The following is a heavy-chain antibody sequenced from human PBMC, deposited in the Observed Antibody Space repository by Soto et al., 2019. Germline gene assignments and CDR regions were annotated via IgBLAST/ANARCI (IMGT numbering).Heavy chain of an antibody. J-gene: IGHJ6*02. CDR1: GYTFTSYD. Sequence: QVQLVQSGAEVKKPGASVKVSCKASGYTFTSYDINWVRQATGRGLEWMGWMNPDSGNTGYAQKFQGRVTMTWQTSISTVYMELSSLRSEDTAVYYCARGYSGYVRRYGMDVWGQGTTVTVSS. CDR3: ARGYSGYVRRYGMDV. D-gene: IGHD5-12*01. V-gene: IGHV1-8*01. CDR2: MNPDSGNT.